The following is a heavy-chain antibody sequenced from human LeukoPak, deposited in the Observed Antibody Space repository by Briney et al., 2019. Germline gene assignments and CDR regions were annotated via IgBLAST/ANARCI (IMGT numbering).Heavy chain of an antibody. J-gene: IGHJ4*02. CDR3: APYYDILTGYPY. Sequence: ETLSLTCTVSGGSISSSSYYWGWVRQAPGKGLVWVSRINSDGSSTSYADSVKGRFTISRDNAKNTLYLQMNSLRAEDTAVYYCAPYYDILTGYPYWGQGTLVTVSS. CDR2: INSDGSST. CDR1: GGSISSSSYY. D-gene: IGHD3-9*01. V-gene: IGHV3-74*01.